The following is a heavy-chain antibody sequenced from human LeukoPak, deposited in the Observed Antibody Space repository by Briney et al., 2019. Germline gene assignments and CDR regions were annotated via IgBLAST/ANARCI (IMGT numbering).Heavy chain of an antibody. V-gene: IGHV3-23*01. D-gene: IGHD3-9*01. J-gene: IGHJ4*02. CDR2: ISGGGGST. CDR1: GFSFRDYA. Sequence: GGSLRLSCAASGFSFRDYAISWVRQSPGKGLEWVSAISGGGGSTHYADSVKGRFTISRDNSKNTLYLQMNSLRADDTAVYYCAKFFDILTGYFDSWGQGTLVTVSS. CDR3: AKFFDILTGYFDS.